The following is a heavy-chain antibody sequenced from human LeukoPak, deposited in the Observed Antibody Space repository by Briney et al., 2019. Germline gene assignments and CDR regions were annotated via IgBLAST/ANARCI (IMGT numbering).Heavy chain of an antibody. J-gene: IGHJ4*02. CDR2: ISSSVSTI. CDR1: GFSISDYY. Sequence: GGTLRLSCAASGFSISDYYMSWIRQAPGKGLEWIAYISSSVSTIYYTDSVKGRFTISRDNANNSLYLQMDSLRAEDTAVYYCTRRRDYGDSWGQGTLVTVSS. V-gene: IGHV3-11*01. CDR3: TRRRDYGDS.